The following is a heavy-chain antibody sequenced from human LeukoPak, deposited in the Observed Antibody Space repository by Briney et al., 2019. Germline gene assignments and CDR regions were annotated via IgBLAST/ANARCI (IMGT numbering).Heavy chain of an antibody. V-gene: IGHV3-23*01. CDR1: GFTFSSYA. J-gene: IGHJ4*02. CDR2: ISGSGGST. CDR3: AKSLDYGGNRARLDF. Sequence: GGSLRLSCAASGFTFSSYAMSWVRQAPGKGLEWVSAISGSGGSTYYADSVKGRFTISRDNSKNTLYLQMNSLRVDDTAVYYCAKSLDYGGNRARLDFWGQGTLVTVSS. D-gene: IGHD4-23*01.